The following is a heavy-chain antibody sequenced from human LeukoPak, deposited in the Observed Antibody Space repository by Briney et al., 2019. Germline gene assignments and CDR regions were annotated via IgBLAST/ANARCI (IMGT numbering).Heavy chain of an antibody. CDR1: GFTFSSYG. CDR2: IRYDGNTK. CDR3: AKEGDYYDRSGYYSDNYYYMEV. D-gene: IGHD3-22*01. V-gene: IGHV3-30*18. J-gene: IGHJ6*03. Sequence: GRSLRLSCAASGFTFSSYGMHWARQAPGKGLEWVTFIRYDGNTKYYADSVKGRFSISRDNSRNTVYLQMNRLSAEDTAVYYCAKEGDYYDRSGYYSDNYYYMEVWGTGTTVTVSS.